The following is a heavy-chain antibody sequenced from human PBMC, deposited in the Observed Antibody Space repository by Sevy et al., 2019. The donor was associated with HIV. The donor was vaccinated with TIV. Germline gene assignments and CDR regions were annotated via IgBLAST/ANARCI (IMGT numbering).Heavy chain of an antibody. CDR1: GGSISSYY. CDR3: AREVGATWFDP. J-gene: IGHJ5*02. Sequence: SETLSLTCTVSGGSISSYYWSWIRQPPGKGLERIGYIYYSGSTNYNPSLKSRVTISVDTSKNQFSLKLSSVTAADTAVYYCAREVGATWFDPWGQGTLVTVSS. CDR2: IYYSGST. V-gene: IGHV4-59*01. D-gene: IGHD1-26*01.